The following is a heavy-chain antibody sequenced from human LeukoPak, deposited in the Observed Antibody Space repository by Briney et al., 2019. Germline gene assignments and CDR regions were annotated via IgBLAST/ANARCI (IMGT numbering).Heavy chain of an antibody. CDR1: QFTLSRYW. V-gene: IGHV3-74*01. CDR3: ARVRHCSTGVCYSAFDI. Sequence: GGSLRLSCAASQFTLSRYWMHWVRQAPGKGLVWVSRINSDGSSKSYADSVKGRFTIPRDDAKNTLYLQMNSLRAEDTAVYYCARVRHCSTGVCYSAFDIWGQGTMVTVSS. J-gene: IGHJ3*02. CDR2: INSDGSSK. D-gene: IGHD2-8*01.